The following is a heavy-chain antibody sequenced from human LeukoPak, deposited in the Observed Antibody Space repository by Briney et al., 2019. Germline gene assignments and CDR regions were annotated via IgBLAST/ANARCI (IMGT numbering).Heavy chain of an antibody. CDR2: ISGSGGST. V-gene: IGHV3-23*01. CDR1: GFTFSSYA. D-gene: IGHD3-16*02. CDR3: AKDKFIAGRYYYYMDV. Sequence: PGGSLRLSCAASGFTFSSYAMSWVRQAPGKGLEWVSAISGSGGSTYYADSVKGRFTISRDNSKNTLYLQMNSLRAEDTAVYYCAKDKFIAGRYYYYMDVWGKGTTVTVSS. J-gene: IGHJ6*03.